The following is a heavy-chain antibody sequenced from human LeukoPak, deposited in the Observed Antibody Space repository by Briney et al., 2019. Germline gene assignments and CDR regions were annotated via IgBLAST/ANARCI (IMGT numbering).Heavy chain of an antibody. D-gene: IGHD3-22*01. CDR1: GFTFSNAW. J-gene: IGHJ4*02. CDR2: IKSKSDGGTT. Sequence: SGGSLRLSCAASGFTFSNAWMGWVRQAPGKGLEWVGRIKSKSDGGTTDYAAPVKGRFTISRDDSKNTLYLQMNSLKTEDTAVYYCTTLPKYYYDGGFDFWGQGTLVTVSS. V-gene: IGHV3-15*01. CDR3: TTLPKYYYDGGFDF.